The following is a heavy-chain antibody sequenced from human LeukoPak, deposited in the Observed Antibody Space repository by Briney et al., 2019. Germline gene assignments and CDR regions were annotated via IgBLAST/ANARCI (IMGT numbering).Heavy chain of an antibody. CDR3: ARGSSDAFDI. J-gene: IGHJ3*02. V-gene: IGHV4-59*08. CDR1: GGSISSYY. Sequence: PSETLSLTCTVSGGSISSYYWSWIRQPPGKGLEWIGYIYYSGSTYYNPSLKSRVTISVDTSKNQFSLKLSSVTAADTAVYYCARGSSDAFDIWGQGTMVTVSS. CDR2: IYYSGST.